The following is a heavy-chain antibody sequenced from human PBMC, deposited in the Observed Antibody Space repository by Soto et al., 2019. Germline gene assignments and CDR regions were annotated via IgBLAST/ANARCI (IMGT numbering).Heavy chain of an antibody. CDR1: GGSFSGYY. J-gene: IGHJ4*02. V-gene: IGHV4-34*01. CDR2: INHSGST. D-gene: IGHD4-17*01. CDR3: ARGRRGGYGDPPRVGYFDY. Sequence: SETLSLTCAVYGGSFSGYYWSWIRQPPGKGLEWIGEINHSGSTNYNPSLKSRVTISVDTSKNQFSLKLSSVTAADTAVYYGARGRRGGYGDPPRVGYFDYWGQGTLVTVSS.